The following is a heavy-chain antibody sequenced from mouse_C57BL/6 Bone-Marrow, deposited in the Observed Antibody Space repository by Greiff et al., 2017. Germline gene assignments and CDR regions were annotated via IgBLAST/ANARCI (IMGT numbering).Heavy chain of an antibody. CDR3: ARRQGHYYGSSYEYFDV. CDR2: INPNNGGT. J-gene: IGHJ1*03. D-gene: IGHD1-1*01. Sequence: VQLQQSGPELVKPGASVKIPCKASGYTFTDYNMDWVKQSHGKSLEWIGDINPNNGGTIYNQKFKGKATLTVDKSSSTAYMELRSLTSEDTAVYYCARRQGHYYGSSYEYFDVWGTGTTVTVSS. V-gene: IGHV1-18*01. CDR1: GYTFTDYN.